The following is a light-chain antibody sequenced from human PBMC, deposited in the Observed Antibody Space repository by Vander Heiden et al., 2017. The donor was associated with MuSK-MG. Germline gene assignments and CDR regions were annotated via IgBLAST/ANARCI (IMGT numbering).Light chain of an antibody. Sequence: QSVLTQPPSASGTPGQRVTISCSGSSSNIGSNYVYWHPHPPGTAPKLLIYRNNQRPSGVPDRFSGSKSGTSASLAISGLRSEDEADYYCAAWDDSLSGWVFGGGTKLTVL. J-gene: IGLJ3*02. CDR2: RNN. V-gene: IGLV1-47*01. CDR1: SSNIGSNY. CDR3: AAWDDSLSGWV.